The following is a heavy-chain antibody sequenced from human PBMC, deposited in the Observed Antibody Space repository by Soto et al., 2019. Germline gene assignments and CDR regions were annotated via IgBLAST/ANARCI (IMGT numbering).Heavy chain of an antibody. CDR2: VNPKSGNT. CDR1: GYAFKNYD. Sequence: QVQLVQSGAEVKEPGASVKVSCKASGYAFKNYDINWVRQAPGQGLEWMGWVNPKSGNTGYAPKFQGRVSMTRDTSITTAYMGLTSLTSEDTAVYYCARESVGKDYLDVWGEGTAVTVSS. CDR3: ARESVGKDYLDV. D-gene: IGHD1-26*01. V-gene: IGHV1-8*01. J-gene: IGHJ6*03.